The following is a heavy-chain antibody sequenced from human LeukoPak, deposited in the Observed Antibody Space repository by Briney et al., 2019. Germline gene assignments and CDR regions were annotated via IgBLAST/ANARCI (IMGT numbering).Heavy chain of an antibody. CDR1: GGSISSGGYY. CDR2: IYYSGST. D-gene: IGHD3-10*01. Sequence: PSQTLSLTCTVSGGSISSGGYYWSWIRQHPGKGLEWIGYIYYSGSTYYNPSLKSRVTISVDTSKNQFSLKLSSVTAGDTAVYYCARGPPLLWFGELKEFWFDPWGQGTLVTVSS. J-gene: IGHJ5*02. CDR3: ARGPPLLWFGELKEFWFDP. V-gene: IGHV4-31*03.